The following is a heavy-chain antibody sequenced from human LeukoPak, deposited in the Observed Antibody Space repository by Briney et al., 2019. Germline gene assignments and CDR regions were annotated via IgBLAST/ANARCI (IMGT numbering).Heavy chain of an antibody. CDR1: GFTFSSYG. CDR2: IWYDGSNK. V-gene: IGHV3-33*01. CDR3: ARAPYYYDSSGYYYVFGLDY. Sequence: HPGGSLRLSRAASGFTFSSYGMHWVRQAPGKGLEWVAVIWYDGSNKYYADSVKGRFTISRDNSKNTLYLQMNSLRAEDTAVYYCARAPYYYDSSGYYYVFGLDYWGQGTLVTVSS. J-gene: IGHJ4*02. D-gene: IGHD3-22*01.